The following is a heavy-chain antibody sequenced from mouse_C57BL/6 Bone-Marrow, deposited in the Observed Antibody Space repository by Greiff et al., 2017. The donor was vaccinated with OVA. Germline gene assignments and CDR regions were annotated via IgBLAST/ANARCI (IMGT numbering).Heavy chain of an antibody. D-gene: IGHD2-4*01. CDR1: GYTFTSYW. Sequence: VHVKQPGAELVKPGASVKFSCKASGYTFTSYWMHWVKQRPGKGLEWIGQIYPENGGTNYNEKFTSKATLTADKSSSTAYMQLSSLTSEDAAFYYCASTSNDYDDYAMDYWGQGTSVTVSS. CDR2: IYPENGGT. CDR3: ASTSNDYDDYAMDY. J-gene: IGHJ4*01. V-gene: IGHV1-64*01.